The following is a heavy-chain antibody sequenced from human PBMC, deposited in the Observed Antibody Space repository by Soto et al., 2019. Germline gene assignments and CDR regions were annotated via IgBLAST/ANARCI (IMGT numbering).Heavy chain of an antibody. J-gene: IGHJ6*02. CDR1: GFTFSSYS. CDR2: ISSSSSYI. Sequence: KAGGSLRLSCAASGFTFSSYSMNWVRQAPGKGLEWVSSISSSSSYIYYADSVKGRFTISRDNAKNSLYLQMNSLRAEDTAVYYCARDISVGSGSYYNNYYYGMDVWGQGTTVTVSS. D-gene: IGHD3-10*01. CDR3: ARDISVGSGSYYNNYYYGMDV. V-gene: IGHV3-21*01.